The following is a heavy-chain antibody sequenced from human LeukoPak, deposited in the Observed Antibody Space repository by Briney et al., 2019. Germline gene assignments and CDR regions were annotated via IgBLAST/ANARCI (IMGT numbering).Heavy chain of an antibody. CDR2: FDPEDGET. Sequence: ASVKVSCKVSGYTLTELSMHWVRQAPGKGLEWMGGFDPEDGETIYAQKFQGRVTMTEDTSTDTAYMELSSLRSEDTAVYYCATDPPNDCGDYDDAFDIWGQGTMVTVSS. J-gene: IGHJ3*02. CDR1: GYTLTELS. D-gene: IGHD4-17*01. V-gene: IGHV1-24*01. CDR3: ATDPPNDCGDYDDAFDI.